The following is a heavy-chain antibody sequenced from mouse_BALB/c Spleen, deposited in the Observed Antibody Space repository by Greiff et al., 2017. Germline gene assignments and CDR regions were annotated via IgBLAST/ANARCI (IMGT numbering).Heavy chain of an antibody. CDR3: ARGGGNQGNYFDY. J-gene: IGHJ2*01. Sequence: VQLQQSGAELVKPGASVKLSCKASGYTFTSYWMHWVKQRPGQGLEWIGEINPSNGRTNYNEKFKSKATLTVDKSSSTAYMQLSSLTSEDSAVYYCARGGGNQGNYFDYWGQGTTLTVSS. CDR2: INPSNGRT. CDR1: GYTFTSYW. D-gene: IGHD2-1*01. V-gene: IGHV1S81*02.